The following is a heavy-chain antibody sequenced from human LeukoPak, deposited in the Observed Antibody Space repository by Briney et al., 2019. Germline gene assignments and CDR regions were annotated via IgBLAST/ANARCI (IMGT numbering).Heavy chain of an antibody. V-gene: IGHV3-21*01. D-gene: IGHD1-26*01. CDR3: ARDSRQWVEQLPYGWFDP. J-gene: IGHJ5*01. CDR1: GFTFSAYS. CDR2: ISSSGSYI. Sequence: GGSLRLSCAASGFTFSAYSMNWVRQPPGKGLEWVSYISSSGSYIYYAGSVKGRFTISRDNAKNSLYLQLDSLRAEDTAVYYCARDSRQWVEQLPYGWFDPWGQGTLVTVSP.